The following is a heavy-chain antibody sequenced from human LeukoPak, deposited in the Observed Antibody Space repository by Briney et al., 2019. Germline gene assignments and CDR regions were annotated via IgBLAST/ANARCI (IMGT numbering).Heavy chain of an antibody. Sequence: GGSLRLSCAASGFTFDDYGMSWVRQAPGKGLEWVSGITWNGGSTGYSDSVKVRFTISRDNAKNSLYLQMNSLRAEDTALYYCARALYDSSGYDSSYWGQGTLVTVSS. V-gene: IGHV3-20*04. CDR1: GFTFDDYG. D-gene: IGHD3-22*01. CDR2: ITWNGGST. CDR3: ARALYDSSGYDSSY. J-gene: IGHJ4*02.